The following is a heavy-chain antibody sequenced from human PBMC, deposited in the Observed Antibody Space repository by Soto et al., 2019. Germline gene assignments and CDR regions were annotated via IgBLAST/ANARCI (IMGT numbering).Heavy chain of an antibody. CDR1: GFLVNSAY. V-gene: IGHV3-53*01. Sequence: EVQLVESGGGLIPPGGSLRLSCAASGFLVNSAYMTWVRQAPGKGLEWLSMINSDGSTLYAESVKGRFTISRNNSKNRLYLQMNSLRAEDTAMYYSVRSGYSFAWGYWGQGTLVIVTS. CDR2: INSDGST. J-gene: IGHJ4*02. CDR3: VRSGYSFAWGY. D-gene: IGHD5-18*01.